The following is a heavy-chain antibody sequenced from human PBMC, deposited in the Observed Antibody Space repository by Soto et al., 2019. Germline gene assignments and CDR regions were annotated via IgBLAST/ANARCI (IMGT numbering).Heavy chain of an antibody. CDR1: GFSLSTSGVG. Sequence: QITLKESGPTLVKPTQTLTLTCTFSGFSLSTSGVGVGWIRQPPGKALEWLALIYWDVDKRYSPSLKSRLTITKDTSKNQVVLTMTNMDPVDTATYYCAHTSGYYDSSGYYKYYFDYWGQGTLVTVSS. CDR2: IYWDVDK. V-gene: IGHV2-5*02. D-gene: IGHD3-22*01. CDR3: AHTSGYYDSSGYYKYYFDY. J-gene: IGHJ4*02.